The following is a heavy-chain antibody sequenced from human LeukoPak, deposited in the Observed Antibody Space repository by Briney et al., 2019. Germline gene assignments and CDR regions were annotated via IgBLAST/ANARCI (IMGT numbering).Heavy chain of an antibody. D-gene: IGHD6-6*01. CDR1: GGSISSGYYY. J-gene: IGHJ4*02. CDR3: ARGTWSSSIDY. Sequence: SETLSLTCTVSGGSISSGYYYRSWIRQPPGKGLEYIGYIYYGGTYYNPSLKSRVTISVDTSKNQFSLKLSSVTAADTAVYYCARGTWSSSIDYWGQGTLVTVSS. V-gene: IGHV4-30-4*01. CDR2: IYYGGT.